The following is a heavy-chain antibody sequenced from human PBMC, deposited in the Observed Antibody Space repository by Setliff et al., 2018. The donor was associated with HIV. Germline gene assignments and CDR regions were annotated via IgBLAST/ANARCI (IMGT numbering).Heavy chain of an antibody. CDR2: IYPGDSDT. D-gene: IGHD3-22*01. J-gene: IGHJ4*02. Sequence: PGESLKISCKGSGYSFTNYWIGWVRQMPGKGLEWMGIIYPGDSDTRYSPSFQDQVTISADKSISTAYLQWSSLKASDTAMYYCARLSGLYYYDSSGYYYGHYFDYWGQGTLVTVSS. V-gene: IGHV5-51*01. CDR1: GYSFTNYW. CDR3: ARLSGLYYYDSSGYYYGHYFDY.